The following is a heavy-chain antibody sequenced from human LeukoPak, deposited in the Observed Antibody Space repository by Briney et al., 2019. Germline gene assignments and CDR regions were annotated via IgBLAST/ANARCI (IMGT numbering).Heavy chain of an antibody. V-gene: IGHV1-2*02. CDR2: INPNSGGT. CDR3: AREFNYDSSGYYYP. CDR1: GYTFTGYY. J-gene: IGHJ5*02. Sequence: GASVKVSCKASGYTFTGYYMHWVRQAPGQGLEWMGWINPNSGGTNYAQKFQGRVTMTRDTSISTAYMELSRLRSDDTAVYYCAREFNYDSSGYYYPWGQGTLVTVSS. D-gene: IGHD3-22*01.